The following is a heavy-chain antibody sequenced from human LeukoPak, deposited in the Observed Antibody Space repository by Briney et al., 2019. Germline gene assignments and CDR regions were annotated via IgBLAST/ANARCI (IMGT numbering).Heavy chain of an antibody. J-gene: IGHJ4*02. V-gene: IGHV3-15*01. D-gene: IGHD3-22*01. CDR1: GFTFSNAW. CDR2: IKSKTDGGTA. Sequence: PGESLRLSCAASGFTFSNAWMSWVRQAPGKGLEWVGRIKSKTDGGTADYAAPVKGRFTISRDDSKNTLYLQMNSLKTEDIAVYYCTTDTYYYDSSGYGGWGQGTLVTVSS. CDR3: TTDTYYYDSSGYGG.